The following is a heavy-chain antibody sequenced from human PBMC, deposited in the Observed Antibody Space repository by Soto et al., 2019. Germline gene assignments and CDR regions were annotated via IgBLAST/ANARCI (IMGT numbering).Heavy chain of an antibody. J-gene: IGHJ6*02. CDR1: GYTLKTFA. D-gene: IGHD3-16*01. CDR3: ARIGRSYPDYDYFGMDV. CDR2: INGYTGDT. V-gene: IGHV1-18*01. Sequence: QVQLVQSGGEVKQPGASVRFSCKTSGYTLKTFAMTWVRRAPGQGLEWVGWINGYTGDTNYAQIFQGRITITIDTTTRTGHLDLRNLRSDDTAIYYCARIGRSYPDYDYFGMDVWGQGTTVTVSS.